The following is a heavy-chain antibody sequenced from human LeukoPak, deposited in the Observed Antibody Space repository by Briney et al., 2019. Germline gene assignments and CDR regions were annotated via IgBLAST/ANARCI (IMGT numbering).Heavy chain of an antibody. CDR2: MRSKAQNYAT. CDR3: TNYDDSSDLWGY. Sequence: GGSLKLSCAASGFTFSDSGMHWVRQAPGKGLEWVGRMRSKAQNYATAYAASVKGRFTISRDDSKNTAFLQMNSLKTEDTAVYYCTNYDDSSDLWGYWGQGTLVTVSS. CDR1: GFTFSDSG. D-gene: IGHD3-22*01. V-gene: IGHV3-73*01. J-gene: IGHJ4*02.